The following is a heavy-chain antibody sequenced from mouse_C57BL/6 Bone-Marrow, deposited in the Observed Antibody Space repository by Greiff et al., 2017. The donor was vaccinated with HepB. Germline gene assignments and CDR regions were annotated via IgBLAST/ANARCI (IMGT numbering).Heavy chain of an antibody. CDR2: IYPGDGDT. Sequence: QVHVKQSGAELVKPGASVKISCKASGYAFSSYWMNWVKQRPGKGLEWIGQIYPGDGDTNYNGKFKGKATLTADKSSSTAYMQLSSLTSEDSAVYFCARGGYDGYYFAYWGQGTLVTVSA. J-gene: IGHJ3*01. CDR3: ARGGYDGYYFAY. CDR1: GYAFSSYW. D-gene: IGHD2-3*01. V-gene: IGHV1-80*01.